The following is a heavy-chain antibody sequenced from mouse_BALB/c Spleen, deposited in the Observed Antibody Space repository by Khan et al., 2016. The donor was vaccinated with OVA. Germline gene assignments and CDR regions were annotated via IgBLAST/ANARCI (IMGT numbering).Heavy chain of an antibody. J-gene: IGHJ2*01. CDR1: GYTFTSYV. CDR3: AKNYSYDVYFDY. CDR2: IYPFNDDT. V-gene: IGHV1S136*01. D-gene: IGHD2-12*01. Sequence: VQLQQSGPELVKPGASVKMSCEASGYTFTSYVIHWVKQKPGQGLEWIGYIYPFNDDTKYNETFKGQATLTSDTSSSTAYMELRSLTSEDSAVYYCAKNYSYDVYFDYWGQGTTLTVSS.